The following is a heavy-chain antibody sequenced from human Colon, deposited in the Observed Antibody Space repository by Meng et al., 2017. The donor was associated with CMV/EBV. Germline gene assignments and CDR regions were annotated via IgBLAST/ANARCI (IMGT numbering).Heavy chain of an antibody. CDR1: GYTFSNYG. CDR2: ISAYNGDT. J-gene: IGHJ4*02. CDR3: ARDIVL. Sequence: QVQLVQSGAEVEKPGASMKVSCKASGYTFSNYGITWVRQAPGQGLEWMGWISAYNGDTNYEQKFQGRVTMTTDRSTSTAYMELRSLRSDDTAVYYCARDIVLWGQGTLVTVSS. V-gene: IGHV1-18*01. D-gene: IGHD2-15*01.